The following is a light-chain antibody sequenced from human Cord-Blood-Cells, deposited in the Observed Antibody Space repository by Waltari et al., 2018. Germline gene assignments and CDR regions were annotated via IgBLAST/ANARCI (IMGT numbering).Light chain of an antibody. CDR2: QDS. CDR1: KLGDKY. J-gene: IGLJ2*01. CDR3: QAWDSSVVV. Sequence: SYELTQPPSVSVSPGQTASITCSGDKLGDKYACWYQQKPGQSPVLVSYQDSKRPSGIPELLSGSNSGNTATLTISGTQAMDEADYYCQAWDSSVVVFGGGTKLTVL. V-gene: IGLV3-1*01.